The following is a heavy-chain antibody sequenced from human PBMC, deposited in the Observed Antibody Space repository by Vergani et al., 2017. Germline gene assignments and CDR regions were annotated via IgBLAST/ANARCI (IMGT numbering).Heavy chain of an antibody. CDR1: GFTFDDYA. CDR2: ISWNSGSL. CDR3: AKDTSSGGGAVAGMYFKH. D-gene: IGHD6-19*01. Sequence: EVQLVESGGGLVQPGRSLRLSCAASGFTFDDYAMHWVRQAPGKGLEWVSGISWNSGSLGYADSVKGRFTISRDNAKNSLYLQMNSLRAEDTALYYCAKDTSSGGGAVAGMYFKHWGQGTLVTVSS. J-gene: IGHJ1*01. V-gene: IGHV3-9*01.